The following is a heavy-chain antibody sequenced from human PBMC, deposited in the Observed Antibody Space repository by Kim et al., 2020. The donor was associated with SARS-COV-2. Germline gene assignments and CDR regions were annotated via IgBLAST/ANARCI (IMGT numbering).Heavy chain of an antibody. D-gene: IGHD2-2*01. J-gene: IGHJ4*02. Sequence: GGSLRLSCAVSGFTFSDYYMSWIRQAPGKGLEWVSYISSTGSTTYYADSVKGRFTIPRDNAKNSLYLQMNNLRVEDTALYYCARGYQLVHPGYFWGPGTLVPVSS. V-gene: IGHV3-11*01. CDR3: ARGYQLVHPGYF. CDR1: GFTFSDYY. CDR2: ISSTGSTT.